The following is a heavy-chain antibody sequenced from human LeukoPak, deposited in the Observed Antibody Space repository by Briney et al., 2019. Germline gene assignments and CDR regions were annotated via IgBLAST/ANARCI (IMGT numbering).Heavy chain of an antibody. Sequence: SETLSLTCTVSGGSISNYYWSWIRQPPGKELQWIGYLYNSGGTDYNPSLKSRVTISVDTSKNQFSLKLSSVTAADTAVYYCATRLGFWRAFDIWGQGTMVTVSS. V-gene: IGHV4-59*01. CDR2: LYNSGGT. CDR1: GGSISNYY. CDR3: ATRLGFWRAFDI. D-gene: IGHD3-16*01. J-gene: IGHJ3*02.